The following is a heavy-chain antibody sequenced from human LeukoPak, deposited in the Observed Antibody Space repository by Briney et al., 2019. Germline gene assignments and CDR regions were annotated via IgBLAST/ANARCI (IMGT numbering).Heavy chain of an antibody. V-gene: IGHV1-18*01. D-gene: IGHD3-9*01. CDR2: ISAYNGNT. Sequence: ASVKVSCKASGYTFTSYGISWVRQAPGQGLGWMGWISAYNGNTNYAQKLQGRVTMTTDTSTSTAYMELRSLRSDDTAVYYCARDRRYFDWPDYYYGMDVWGQGTTVTVSS. J-gene: IGHJ6*02. CDR1: GYTFTSYG. CDR3: ARDRRYFDWPDYYYGMDV.